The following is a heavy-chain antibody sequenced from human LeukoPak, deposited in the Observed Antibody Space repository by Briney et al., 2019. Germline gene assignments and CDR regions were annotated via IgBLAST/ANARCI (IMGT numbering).Heavy chain of an antibody. J-gene: IGHJ5*02. V-gene: IGHV3-23*01. D-gene: IGHD3-10*01. CDR3: ARDLPVRGVRRWFDP. Sequence: PGGTLRLSCAASGFTFSSYAMSWVCHAPGTGREWVSAISGSGGSTYYADSVKGRFTISRDNAKISLYLKMNSLSAKDADVYYCARDLPVRGVRRWFDPWGQGTLVTVSS. CDR2: ISGSGGST. CDR1: GFTFSSYA.